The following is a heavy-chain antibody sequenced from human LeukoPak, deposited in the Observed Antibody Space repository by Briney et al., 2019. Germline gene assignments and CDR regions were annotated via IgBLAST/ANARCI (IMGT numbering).Heavy chain of an antibody. CDR1: GYTFTSYG. V-gene: IGHV1-18*04. Sequence: ASVKVSCKASGYTFTSYGITWVRQAPGQGLEWVGWISAYNGNTNYEQKLQGRVTMTRDTSTSTAYMELRSLRSDDTAVYYCARDLELLWFGESFDYWGQGTLVTVSS. CDR3: ARDLELLWFGESFDY. D-gene: IGHD3-10*01. CDR2: ISAYNGNT. J-gene: IGHJ4*02.